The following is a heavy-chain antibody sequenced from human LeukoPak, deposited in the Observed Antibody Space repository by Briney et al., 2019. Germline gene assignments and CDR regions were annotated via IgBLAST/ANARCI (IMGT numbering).Heavy chain of an antibody. CDR2: IYHTGAT. Sequence: PSQTLSLTCAVFGGSFSSGGYPWSWIRQPPRKGLEWIGYIYHTGATYYNPSLKSRVTISVDKSKNLLSLNLTSVTAADTAVYYCARSSTADFDLWGRGTLVAVSS. J-gene: IGHJ2*01. D-gene: IGHD2-2*01. CDR3: ARSSTADFDL. CDR1: GGSFSSGGYP. V-gene: IGHV4-30-2*01.